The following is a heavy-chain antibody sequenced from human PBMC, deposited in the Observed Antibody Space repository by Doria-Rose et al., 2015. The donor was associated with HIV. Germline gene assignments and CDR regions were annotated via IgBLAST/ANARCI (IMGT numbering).Heavy chain of an antibody. CDR3: ARIKSSRWYHKYYFDF. J-gene: IGHJ4*02. Sequence: QVQLVQSGPVLVKPTETLTLTCTVSGVSLSSPGMGVSWIRQPPGKALEWLANNFSDGERSYKTSLKSRLTISRGTSKSQVVLTMTDMDPVDTATYYCARIKSSRWYHKYYFDFWGQGTLVIVSA. CDR1: GVSLSSPGMG. V-gene: IGHV2-26*01. D-gene: IGHD6-13*01. CDR2: NFSDGER.